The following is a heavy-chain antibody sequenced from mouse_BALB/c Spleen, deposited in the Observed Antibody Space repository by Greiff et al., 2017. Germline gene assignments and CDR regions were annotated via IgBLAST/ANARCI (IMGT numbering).Heavy chain of an antibody. Sequence: EVKVEESGPGLVKPSQSLSLTCSVTGYSITSGYYWNWIRQFPGNKLEWMGYISYDGSNNYNPSLKNRISITRDTSKNQFFLKLNSVTTEDTATYYCARQLGLLYAMDYWGQGTSVTVSS. CDR2: ISYDGSN. J-gene: IGHJ4*01. CDR3: ARQLGLLYAMDY. CDR1: GYSITSGYY. V-gene: IGHV3-6*02. D-gene: IGHD3-1*01.